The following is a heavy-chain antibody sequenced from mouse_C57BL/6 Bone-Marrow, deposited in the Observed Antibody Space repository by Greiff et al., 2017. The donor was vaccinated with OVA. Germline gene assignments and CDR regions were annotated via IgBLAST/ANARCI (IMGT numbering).Heavy chain of an antibody. CDR3: ARGGCYCTRGYYAMVY. J-gene: IGHJ4*01. D-gene: IGHD2-12*01. Sequence: QVTLKVSGPGILQSSQTLSLTCSFSGFSLNTSNMGVSWIRQPSGKGLEWLAHIYWDDDKRYNPSLKSRLTISKHTSRNQVFLKITSVDTADTATLYCARGGCYCTRGYYAMVYGSRGLSDPVSS. CDR1: GFSLNTSNMG. CDR2: IYWDDDK. V-gene: IGHV8-12*01.